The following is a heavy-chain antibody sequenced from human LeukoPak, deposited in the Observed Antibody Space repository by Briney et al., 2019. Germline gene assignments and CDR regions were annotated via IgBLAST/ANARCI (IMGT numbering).Heavy chain of an antibody. D-gene: IGHD5-18*01. CDR2: IRFDGSTK. Sequence: PGGSLRLSCAASEFTFSSYGMHWVRQAPGKGLQWVAFIRFDGSTKYYTNSVKGRFTISRDNAKNSLYLQMNSLRAEDTAVYYCAREGSYGYSSYYYYYYYMDVWGKGTTVTVSS. CDR3: AREGSYGYSSYYYYYYYMDV. J-gene: IGHJ6*03. V-gene: IGHV3-30*02. CDR1: EFTFSSYG.